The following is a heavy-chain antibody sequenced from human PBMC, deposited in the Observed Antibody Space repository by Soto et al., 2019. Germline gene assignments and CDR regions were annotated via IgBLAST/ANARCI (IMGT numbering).Heavy chain of an antibody. CDR2: IYPGDSDT. D-gene: IGHD1-7*01. V-gene: IGHV5-51*01. CDR1: GYSFTTYW. Sequence: PGESLKISCKGSGYSFTTYWIGWVRQMPGKGLEWMGIIYPGDSDTRYSPSFQGQVTISADKSISTAYLQWSSLKASDTAMCYCVRHTFSGSTRWCYPWGQGTLVTVSS. J-gene: IGHJ5*02. CDR3: VRHTFSGSTRWCYP.